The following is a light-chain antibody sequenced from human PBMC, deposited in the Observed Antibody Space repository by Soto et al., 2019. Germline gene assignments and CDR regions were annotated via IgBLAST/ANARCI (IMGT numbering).Light chain of an antibody. CDR3: QQSYTTPRT. CDR2: AAS. Sequence: DIAMTQSPSSLSASVGDRVTITCRASQSISSYLNWYQQKPGNAPNLLIYAASTLQSGVPSRFSAYGSETDFTLTISNLQAEDFATYYCQQSYTTPRTLGQGTKVEVK. V-gene: IGKV1-39*01. CDR1: QSISSY. J-gene: IGKJ1*01.